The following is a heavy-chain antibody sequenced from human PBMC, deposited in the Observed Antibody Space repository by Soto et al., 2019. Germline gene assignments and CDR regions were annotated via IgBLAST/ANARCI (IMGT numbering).Heavy chain of an antibody. J-gene: IGHJ4*02. CDR1: GYTFTSYG. D-gene: IGHD4-17*01. Sequence: QVQLVQSGAEVKKPGASVKVSCKASGYTFTSYGISWVRQAPGQGLEWMGWISAYNGNTNYAQKLQGRVTMTTDTPTSTASMELRSRRSDDTAVYYCARVSSSKYLYKPTLRPQGDAGDYWGQGTLVTVSS. CDR3: ARVSSSKYLYKPTLRPQGDAGDY. CDR2: ISAYNGNT. V-gene: IGHV1-18*01.